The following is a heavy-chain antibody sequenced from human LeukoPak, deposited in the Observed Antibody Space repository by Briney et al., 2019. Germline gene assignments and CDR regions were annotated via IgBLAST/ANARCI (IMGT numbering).Heavy chain of an antibody. CDR1: GGSLSSNY. Sequence: SETLSLTCTVSGGSLSSNYWSWIRQPPGKGLEWIGYIYYSGSTNYNPSLKSRVTISVDASKNQFSLKLSSVTAADTAVYYCARSRSGWDAFDIWGQGTMVTVSS. J-gene: IGHJ3*02. CDR3: ARSRSGWDAFDI. CDR2: IYYSGST. D-gene: IGHD6-19*01. V-gene: IGHV4-59*08.